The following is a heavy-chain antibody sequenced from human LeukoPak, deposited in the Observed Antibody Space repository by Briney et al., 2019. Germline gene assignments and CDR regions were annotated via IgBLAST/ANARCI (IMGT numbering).Heavy chain of an antibody. V-gene: IGHV3-23*01. J-gene: IGHJ4*02. CDR2: ISGSGGTT. CDR1: GFTFSSYS. D-gene: IGHD6-13*01. CDR3: AFARSGIVAAGIDY. Sequence: EAGGSLRLSCAASGFTFSSYSMSWVRQAPGKGLEWVSGISGSGGTTYYAGSVKGRFTISRDNSKNTLYLQMNSLRAEDTAVYYCAFARSGIVAAGIDYWGQGTLVTVSS.